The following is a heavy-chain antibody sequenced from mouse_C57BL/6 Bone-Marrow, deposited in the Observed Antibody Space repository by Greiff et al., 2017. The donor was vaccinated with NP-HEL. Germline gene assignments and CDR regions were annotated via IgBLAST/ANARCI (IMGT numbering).Heavy chain of an antibody. J-gene: IGHJ2*01. CDR3: ARSLYGYDGRPYYFDY. CDR1: GYTFTSYT. D-gene: IGHD2-2*01. V-gene: IGHV1-4*01. CDR2: INPSSGYT. Sequence: VKLVESGAELARPGASVKMSCKASGYTFTSYTMHWVKQRPGQGLEWIGYINPSSGYTKYNQKFKDKATLTADKSSSTAYMQLSSLTSEDSAVYYCARSLYGYDGRPYYFDYWGQGTTLTVSS.